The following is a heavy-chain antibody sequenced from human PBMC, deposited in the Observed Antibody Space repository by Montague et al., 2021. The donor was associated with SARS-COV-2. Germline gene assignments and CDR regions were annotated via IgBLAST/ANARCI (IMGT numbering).Heavy chain of an antibody. J-gene: IGHJ4*02. CDR1: GFPFSTFW. Sequence: SLRLSCAASGFPFSTFWMTWVRQPPGKGLEWVATITQDGSEKYNVDSVKGRFTISRDNAKNSLSLQMNSLRAEDTAVYYCARDRYYQYRSGYYPPDYWGQGTMVTVSS. CDR3: ARDRYYQYRSGYYPPDY. CDR2: ITQDGSEK. V-gene: IGHV3-7*03. D-gene: IGHD3-3*01.